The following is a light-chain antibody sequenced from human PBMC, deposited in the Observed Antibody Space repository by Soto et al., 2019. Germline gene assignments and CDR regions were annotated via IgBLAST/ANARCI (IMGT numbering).Light chain of an antibody. CDR3: QQYDSYPYT. CDR2: AAS. J-gene: IGKJ2*01. V-gene: IGKV1-5*01. CDR1: QNIANW. Sequence: IHMSQSPSTLSASLGDRVTITCRASQNIANWLAWYQQRPGKAPELLIYAASSLQSGVPSRFSGSGSGTDFTLTISSLQPDDFATYYCQQYDSYPYTFGQGTKVDI.